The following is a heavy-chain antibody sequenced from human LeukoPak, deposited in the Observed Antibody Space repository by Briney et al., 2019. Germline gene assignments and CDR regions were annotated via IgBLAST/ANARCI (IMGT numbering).Heavy chain of an antibody. Sequence: PGRSLRLSCAASGFTFSAFAMHWARQAPGKGLEWVAVIWYDGSNKYYADSVKGRFTISRDNSKNTLYLQMNSLRAEDTAVYYCARASDYDSSGYEAGYWGQGTLVTVSS. CDR1: GFTFSAFA. CDR2: IWYDGSNK. CDR3: ARASDYDSSGYEAGY. D-gene: IGHD3-22*01. V-gene: IGHV3-33*08. J-gene: IGHJ4*02.